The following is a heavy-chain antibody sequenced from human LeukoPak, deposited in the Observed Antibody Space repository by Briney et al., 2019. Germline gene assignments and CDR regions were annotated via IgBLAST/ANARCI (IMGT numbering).Heavy chain of an antibody. CDR3: ARGGVYGDFRFDY. CDR1: GGTFSSYA. Sequence: SVKVSCKASGGTFSSYAISWVRQAPGRGLEWMGGIIPIFGTANDAQKFQGRVTITADESTSTAYMELSSLRSEDTAVYYCARGGVYGDFRFDYWGQGTLVTVSS. V-gene: IGHV1-69*13. J-gene: IGHJ4*02. D-gene: IGHD4-17*01. CDR2: IIPIFGTA.